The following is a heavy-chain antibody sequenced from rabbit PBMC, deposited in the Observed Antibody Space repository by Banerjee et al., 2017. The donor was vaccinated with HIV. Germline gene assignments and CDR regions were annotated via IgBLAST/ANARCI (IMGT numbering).Heavy chain of an antibody. CDR1: GFSFSFSYW. J-gene: IGHJ6*01. CDR2: IYGGSSDST. Sequence: QSLEESGGGLVQPGASLTLTCTASGFSFSFSYWICWVRQAPGKGLEWIACIYGGSSDSTYYASWAKGRFTISKTSSTTVTLQMTSLTAADTATYFCARDTGSSFSSYGMDLWGQGTLVTVS. V-gene: IGHV1S40*01. D-gene: IGHD8-1*01. CDR3: ARDTGSSFSSYGMDL.